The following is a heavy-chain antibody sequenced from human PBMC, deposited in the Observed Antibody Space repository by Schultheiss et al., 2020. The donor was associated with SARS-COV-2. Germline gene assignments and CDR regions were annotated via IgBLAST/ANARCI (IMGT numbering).Heavy chain of an antibody. Sequence: GGSLRLSCSASGFTFSSYSMNWVRQAPGKGLEWVSSISSSSSYIYYADSVKGRFTISRDNAKNTLYLQMNSLRAEDTAVYYCAKGHYGDYLYYFDYWGQGTLVTVSS. D-gene: IGHD4-17*01. V-gene: IGHV3-21*04. J-gene: IGHJ4*02. CDR1: GFTFSSYS. CDR3: AKGHYGDYLYYFDY. CDR2: ISSSSSYI.